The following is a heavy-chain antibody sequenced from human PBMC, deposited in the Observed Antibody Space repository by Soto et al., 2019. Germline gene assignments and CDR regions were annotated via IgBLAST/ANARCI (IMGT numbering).Heavy chain of an antibody. Sequence: GGSIRLSCAASGFAFSNNYIEWVRQSPGRGLESVCRTRRTAHCYPTEYDASLKGRFTVSRENSKNSVYLQINSLRTEDTAVYYFVRGHSGTYTFDYWGQGTLVTVSS. CDR3: VRGHSGTYTFDY. V-gene: IGHV3-72*01. CDR2: TRRTAHCYPT. J-gene: IGHJ4*02. CDR1: GFAFSNNY. D-gene: IGHD1-26*01.